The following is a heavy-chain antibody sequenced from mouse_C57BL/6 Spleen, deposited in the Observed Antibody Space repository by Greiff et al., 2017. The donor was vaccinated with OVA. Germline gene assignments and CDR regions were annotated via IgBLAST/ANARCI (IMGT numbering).Heavy chain of an antibody. D-gene: IGHD1-1*01. CDR1: GFTFSDYG. Sequence: DVMLVESGGGLVKPGGSLKLSCAASGFTFSDYGMHWVRQAPEKGLEWVAYISSGSSTIYYADTVKGRFTISRDNAKNTLFLQMTSLRSEDTAVYYCARDYGSAYWYFDVWGTGTTVTVSS. CDR3: ARDYGSAYWYFDV. V-gene: IGHV5-17*01. J-gene: IGHJ1*03. CDR2: ISSGSSTI.